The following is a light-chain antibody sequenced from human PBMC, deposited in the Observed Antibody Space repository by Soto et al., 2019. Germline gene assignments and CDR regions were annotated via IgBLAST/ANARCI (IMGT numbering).Light chain of an antibody. CDR2: EVS. CDR1: SSDVGGYKY. V-gene: IGLV2-14*01. J-gene: IGLJ2*01. Sequence: QSALTQPASVSGSHGQSITISSTGTSSDVGGYKYVSWYQQHPGKVPKLMIYEVSNRPSGVSNRFSGSKSGNTASLTISGLQAEDEAEYYCSSYTRSTTLNVLFGGGTKLTVL. CDR3: SSYTRSTTLNVL.